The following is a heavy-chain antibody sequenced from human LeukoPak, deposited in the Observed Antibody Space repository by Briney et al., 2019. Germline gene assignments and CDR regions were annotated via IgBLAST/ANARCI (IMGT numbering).Heavy chain of an antibody. D-gene: IGHD1-7*01. Sequence: GGSPRLSCAASGFTFDDYAMHWVRQAPGKGLEWVSLIGGDGADTYSADSVKGRFTISRDNSKNSLYLQMNTLRTEDTALYYCARASPRGRYFWNYYFDYWGQGALVTVSS. J-gene: IGHJ4*02. CDR3: ARASPRGRYFWNYYFDY. CDR2: IGGDGADT. CDR1: GFTFDDYA. V-gene: IGHV3-43*02.